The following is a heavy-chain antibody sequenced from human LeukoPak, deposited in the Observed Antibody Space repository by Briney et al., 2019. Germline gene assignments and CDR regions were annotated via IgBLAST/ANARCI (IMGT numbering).Heavy chain of an antibody. Sequence: GGSLRLSCAASTFTFSSYGMHWVRQAPGKGLEWVAFIQYDGNKRYYADSVKGRFTISRDNSKNTLYLQMNSLRPEDTALYYCANTMYSSAWSPFDYWGRGTLDTVSS. CDR1: TFTFSSYG. V-gene: IGHV3-30*02. CDR3: ANTMYSSAWSPFDY. J-gene: IGHJ4*02. CDR2: IQYDGNKR. D-gene: IGHD6-19*01.